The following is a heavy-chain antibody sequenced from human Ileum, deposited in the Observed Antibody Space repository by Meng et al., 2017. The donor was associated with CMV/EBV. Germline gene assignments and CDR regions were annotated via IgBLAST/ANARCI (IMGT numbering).Heavy chain of an antibody. V-gene: IGHV4-39*01. CDR2: IYYSGRT. J-gene: IGHJ5*02. Sequence: SISSSSFSWIRSRQPPGKGLEWIGSIYYSGRTYYNPSRKGRVTISVDKSKNQFSLKLSSVTAADTAVYYCARHAVVVVPAAPREFDPWGQGTLVTVSS. D-gene: IGHD2-2*01. CDR1: SISSSSFS. CDR3: ARHAVVVVPAAPREFDP.